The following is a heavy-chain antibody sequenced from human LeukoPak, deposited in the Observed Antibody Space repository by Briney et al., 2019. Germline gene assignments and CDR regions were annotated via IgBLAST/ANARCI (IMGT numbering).Heavy chain of an antibody. V-gene: IGHV4-38-2*01. Sequence: ASETLSLTCAVSGYSISSGYYWGWIRQPPGKGLEWIGSIYHSGSTYYNPSLKSRVTISVDTSKNQFSLKLSSVTAADTAVYYCARLWAGDHGYFGYWGQGTLVTVSS. J-gene: IGHJ4*02. D-gene: IGHD7-27*01. CDR1: GYSISSGYY. CDR3: ARLWAGDHGYFGY. CDR2: IYHSGST.